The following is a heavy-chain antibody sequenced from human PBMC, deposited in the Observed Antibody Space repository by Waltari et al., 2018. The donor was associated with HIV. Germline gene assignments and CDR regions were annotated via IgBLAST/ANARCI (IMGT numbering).Heavy chain of an antibody. J-gene: IGHJ6*02. CDR2: ISGSGGST. CDR1: GFTFSSYA. D-gene: IGHD2-15*01. V-gene: IGHV3-23*01. Sequence: EVQLLESGGGLVQPGGSLRLSCAASGFTFSSYAMNWVRQAPGKGLEWVSTISGSGGSTYNADSVKGRFTISRDNSKNTLYLQMNSLRAEDTAVYYCAKDPPKYCSGGSCYGMDVWGQGTTVTVSS. CDR3: AKDPPKYCSGGSCYGMDV.